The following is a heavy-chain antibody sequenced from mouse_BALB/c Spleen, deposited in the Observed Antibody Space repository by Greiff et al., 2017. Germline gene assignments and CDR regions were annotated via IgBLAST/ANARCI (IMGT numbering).Heavy chain of an antibody. CDR2: ISSGSSTI. V-gene: IGHV5-17*02. D-gene: IGHD2-3*01. CDR3: ARTLYDGYPAWFAY. CDR1: GFTFSSFG. Sequence: EVMLVESGGGLVQPGGSRKLSCAASGFTFSSFGMHWVRQAPEKGLEWVAYISSGSSTIYYADTVKGRFTISRDNPKNTLFLQMTSLRSEDTAMYYCARTLYDGYPAWFAYWGQGTLVTVSA. J-gene: IGHJ3*01.